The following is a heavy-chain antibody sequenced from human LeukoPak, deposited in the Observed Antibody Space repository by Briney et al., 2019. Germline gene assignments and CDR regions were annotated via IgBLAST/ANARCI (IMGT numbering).Heavy chain of an antibody. J-gene: IGHJ5*02. CDR1: GGSISSGGYY. D-gene: IGHD3-22*01. CDR3: AREVHYYDSSGYNWFDP. V-gene: IGHV4-31*03. CDR2: IYYSGST. Sequence: PSEPLSLTCTVSGGSISSGGYYWSWIRQHPGKGLEWIGYIYYSGSTYYNPSLKSRVTISVDTSKNQFSLKLSSVTAADTAVYYCAREVHYYDSSGYNWFDPWGQGTLVTVSS.